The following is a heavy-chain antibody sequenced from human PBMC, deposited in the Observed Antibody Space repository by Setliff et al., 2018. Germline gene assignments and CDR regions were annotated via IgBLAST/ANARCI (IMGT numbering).Heavy chain of an antibody. Sequence: PSETLSLTCTVSGGSISSSSYYWGWIRQPPGKGLEWIGSIYYSGSTYYNPSLKSRVTISVDTSKSQFPLNLSSVTAADTAVYYCARLGGSSTSGGFYYFYYYMDVWGKGTTVTVSS. D-gene: IGHD2-2*01. CDR1: GGSISSSSYY. CDR2: IYYSGST. V-gene: IGHV4-39*01. CDR3: ARLGGSSTSGGFYYFYYYMDV. J-gene: IGHJ6*03.